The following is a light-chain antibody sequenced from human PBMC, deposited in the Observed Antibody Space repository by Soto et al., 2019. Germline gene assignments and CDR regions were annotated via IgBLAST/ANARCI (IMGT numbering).Light chain of an antibody. J-gene: IGKJ2*01. V-gene: IGKV3-11*01. CDR1: QSIGSF. CDR2: GAS. Sequence: EIVLTQSPATLSLSPGERATLSCRASQSIGSFLAWYQQKPGQAPRLLIYGASNRAAGIPARFSGSGGTDFTLTISSLEPEDFAVYYCEQCSNWPPPTFGQGTRLESK. CDR3: EQCSNWPPPT.